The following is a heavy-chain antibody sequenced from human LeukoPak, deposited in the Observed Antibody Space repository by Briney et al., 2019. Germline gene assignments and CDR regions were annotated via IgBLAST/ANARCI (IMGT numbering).Heavy chain of an antibody. J-gene: IGHJ3*02. CDR1: GYTFTKYY. CDR3: ARIRDGYNDAYDI. D-gene: IGHD5-24*01. CDR2: INPGGDNT. V-gene: IGHV1-46*01. Sequence: ASVKVSCKASGYTFTKYYIHWVRQAPGQGLEWMGLINPGGDNTNYAQNFQGRVTMTRDASTSTVYMELSSLRSEDTAIYYCARIRDGYNDAYDIWGQGTVVTVPS.